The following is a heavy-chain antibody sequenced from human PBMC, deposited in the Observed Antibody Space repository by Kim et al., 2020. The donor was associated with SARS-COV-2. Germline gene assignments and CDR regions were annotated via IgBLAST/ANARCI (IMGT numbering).Heavy chain of an antibody. J-gene: IGHJ6*02. CDR2: IIPIFGTA. CDR1: GGTFSSYA. Sequence: SVKVSCKASGGTFSSYAISWVRQAPGQGLEWIGGIIPIFGTANYAQKFQGRVTITADESTSTAYMELSSLRSEDTAVYYCANYFGVVIKSSHYYYGMDVWGQGTTVTVSS. CDR3: ANYFGVVIKSSHYYYGMDV. V-gene: IGHV1-69*13. D-gene: IGHD3-3*01.